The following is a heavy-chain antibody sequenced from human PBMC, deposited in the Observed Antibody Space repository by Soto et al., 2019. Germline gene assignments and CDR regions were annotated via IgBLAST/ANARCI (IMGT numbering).Heavy chain of an antibody. Sequence: GGSLRLSCAASEFTVRSNYMSWVRQAPGKGLEWVSVIYSGGSTYYADSVKGRFTISRDNSKNTLYLQMNSLRAEDTAVYYCARDRAAAGRGFDPWGQGTLVTVSS. J-gene: IGHJ5*02. CDR2: IYSGGST. V-gene: IGHV3-66*01. D-gene: IGHD6-13*01. CDR3: ARDRAAAGRGFDP. CDR1: EFTVRSNY.